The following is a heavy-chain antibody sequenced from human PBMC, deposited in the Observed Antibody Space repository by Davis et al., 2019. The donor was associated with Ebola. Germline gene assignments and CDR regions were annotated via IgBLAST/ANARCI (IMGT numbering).Heavy chain of an antibody. CDR3: ARHRYSSSWYSITNWFDP. D-gene: IGHD6-13*01. CDR1: GGSISSYY. Sequence: SETLSLTCTVSGGSISSYYWSWIRQPPGKGLEWIGEITHSGSTNYSPSLKSRVTISVDTSKNQFSLKLSSVTAADTAVYYCARHRYSSSWYSITNWFDPWGQGTLVTVSS. J-gene: IGHJ5*02. V-gene: IGHV4-34*01. CDR2: ITHSGST.